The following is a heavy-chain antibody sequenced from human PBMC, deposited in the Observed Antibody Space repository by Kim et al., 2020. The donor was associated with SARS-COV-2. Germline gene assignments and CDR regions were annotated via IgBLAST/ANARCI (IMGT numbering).Heavy chain of an antibody. J-gene: IGHJ4*02. CDR2: IWYDGSNR. CDR1: GFTFSSYA. D-gene: IGHD6-13*01. Sequence: GGSLRLSCAASGFTFSSYAMHWVRQAPGKGLEWVALIWYDGSNRYYADSVKGRFTISRDYSKNTLYLQMNSLRAEDTAVYYCAKAEQQLPSYWGQGTLVTVSS. V-gene: IGHV3-33*06. CDR3: AKAEQQLPSY.